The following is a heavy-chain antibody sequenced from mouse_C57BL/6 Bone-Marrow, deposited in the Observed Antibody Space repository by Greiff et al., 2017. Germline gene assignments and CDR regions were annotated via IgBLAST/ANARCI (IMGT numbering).Heavy chain of an antibody. CDR3: SRWYYGSSIDY. CDR2: INPSSGYT. Sequence: VKLMESGAELARPGASVKMSCKASGYTFTSYTMHWVKQRPGQGLEWIGYINPSSGYTKYNQKFKDKATLTADKSSSTAYMQLSSLTSEDSAVXYYSRWYYGSSIDYWGQGTTLTVSS. D-gene: IGHD1-1*01. CDR1: GYTFTSYT. J-gene: IGHJ2*01. V-gene: IGHV1-4*01.